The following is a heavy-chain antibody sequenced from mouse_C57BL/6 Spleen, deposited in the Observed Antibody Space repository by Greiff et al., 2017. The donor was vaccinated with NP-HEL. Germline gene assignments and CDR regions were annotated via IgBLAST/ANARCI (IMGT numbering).Heavy chain of an antibody. CDR2: IDPSDSYT. CDR3: ASPFYYYGSSPFDY. D-gene: IGHD1-1*01. CDR1: GYTFTSYW. V-gene: IGHV1-50*01. J-gene: IGHJ2*01. Sequence: QVQLKQSGAELVKPGASVKLSCKASGYTFTSYWMQWVKQRPGQGLEWIGEIDPSDSYTNYNQKFKGKATLTVDTSSSTAYMQLSSLTSEDSAVYYCASPFYYYGSSPFDYWGQGTTLTVSS.